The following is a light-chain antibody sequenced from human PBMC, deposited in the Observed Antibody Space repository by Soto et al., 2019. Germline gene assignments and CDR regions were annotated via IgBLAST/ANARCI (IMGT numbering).Light chain of an antibody. J-gene: IGKJ1*01. V-gene: IGKV4-1*01. Sequence: DIVMTQSPDSLAVSLGERATINCKSSQSVLYSANNKNCLAWYQQKPGQPPKLLLYWASTRESGVPDRFSGSGSGTDLTLTISSLQAEDVAVYYCQQYYSTPRTF. CDR3: QQYYSTPRT. CDR1: QSVLYSANNKNC. CDR2: WAS.